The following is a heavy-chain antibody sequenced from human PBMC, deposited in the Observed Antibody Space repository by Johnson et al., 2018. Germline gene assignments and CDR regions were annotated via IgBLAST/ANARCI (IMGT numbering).Heavy chain of an antibody. V-gene: IGHV3-49*05. Sequence: EVRLVEAGGGLVKPGRSLRLSCTASGFTFGDYAMSWFRQAPGKGLEWVGFIKSNTYGGTTEDAASVKGRFTISRGDSQSIAFLQMKSLRAEDTGVYDCVKGASAAGTRGAFDIWGQGTMLTVSS. CDR1: GFTFGDYA. D-gene: IGHD6-13*01. CDR2: IKSNTYGGTT. J-gene: IGHJ3*02. CDR3: VKGASAAGTRGAFDI.